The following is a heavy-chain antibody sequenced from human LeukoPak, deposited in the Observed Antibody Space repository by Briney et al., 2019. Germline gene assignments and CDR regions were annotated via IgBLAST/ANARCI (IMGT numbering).Heavy chain of an antibody. CDR3: ARDPGDYDFWSAEPLNWFDP. J-gene: IGHJ5*02. Sequence: SVKVSCKASGGTFSSYAISWVRQAPGQGLEWMGGIIPILGTANYAQKFQGRVTITADESTSTAYMELSSLRSEDTAVYYCARDPGDYDFWSAEPLNWFDPWGQGTLVTVSS. CDR1: GGTFSSYA. D-gene: IGHD3-3*01. V-gene: IGHV1-69*13. CDR2: IIPILGTA.